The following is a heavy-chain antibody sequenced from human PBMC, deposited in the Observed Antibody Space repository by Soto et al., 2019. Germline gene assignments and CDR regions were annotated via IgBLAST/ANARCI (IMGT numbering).Heavy chain of an antibody. CDR2: ISYDGSNK. D-gene: IGHD3-3*01. Sequence: PGGSLRLSCAASGFTFSSYGMHWVRQAPGKGLERVAVISYDGSNKYYADSVKVRFTISRDNSKNTLYLQMNSLRAEDTAVYYCANEFVPRYYDFWCGYGYRGGWGKGTTVTVAS. CDR3: ANEFVPRYYDFWCGYGYRGG. V-gene: IGHV3-30*18. J-gene: IGHJ6*03. CDR1: GFTFSSYG.